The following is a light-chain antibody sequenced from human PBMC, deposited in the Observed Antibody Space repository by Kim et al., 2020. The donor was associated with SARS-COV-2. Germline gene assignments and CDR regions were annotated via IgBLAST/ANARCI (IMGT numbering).Light chain of an antibody. J-gene: IGKJ4*01. Sequence: DIQMTQSPSSLAASVGDRVTIACRASQSINTYLNWYQQKPGKAPKLLIFAASGLQSGVPSRFSGSGSGIDFTLTINSIHPEDFASYYCQQTYDFSPTFGGGTKVDIK. CDR3: QQTYDFSPT. V-gene: IGKV1-39*01. CDR1: QSINTY. CDR2: AAS.